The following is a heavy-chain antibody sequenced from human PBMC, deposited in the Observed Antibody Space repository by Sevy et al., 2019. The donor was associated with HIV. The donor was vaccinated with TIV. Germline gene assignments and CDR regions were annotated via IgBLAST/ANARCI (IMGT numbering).Heavy chain of an antibody. Sequence: SETLSLTCAVYGGSFSGYYWSWIRQPPGKGLEWIGEISHSGSTNYNPSLKSRVTISVDTYKNQFSQKLSSVTDADTAVYYCARGREQEGLAAAGKVFDYWGQGTLVTVSS. D-gene: IGHD6-13*01. CDR1: GGSFSGYY. V-gene: IGHV4-34*01. CDR2: ISHSGST. CDR3: ARGREQEGLAAAGKVFDY. J-gene: IGHJ4*02.